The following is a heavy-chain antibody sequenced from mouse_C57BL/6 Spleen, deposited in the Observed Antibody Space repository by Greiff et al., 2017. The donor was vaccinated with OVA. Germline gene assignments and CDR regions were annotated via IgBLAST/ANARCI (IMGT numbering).Heavy chain of an antibody. CDR2: INPNNGGT. D-gene: IGHD2-1*01. CDR1: GYTFTDYN. Sequence: EVQVVESGPELVKPGASVKIPCKASGYTFTDYNMDWVKQSHGKSLEWIGDINPNNGGTIYNQKFKGKATLTVDKSSSTAYMELRSLTSEDTAVYYCARRGNYVYAMDYWGQGTSVTVSS. V-gene: IGHV1-18*01. CDR3: ARRGNYVYAMDY. J-gene: IGHJ4*01.